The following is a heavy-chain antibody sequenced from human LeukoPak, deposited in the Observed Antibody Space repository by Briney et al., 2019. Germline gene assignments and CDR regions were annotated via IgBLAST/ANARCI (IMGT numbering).Heavy chain of an antibody. CDR3: ARVGGSGNYDY. CDR2: IGTAGDT. Sequence: PGGSLRLSCAASGFTFSSYAMHWVRQATGKGLEWVSAIGTAGDTYYPGSVKGRFTISRENAKNSLYLQMNSLRAGDTAVYYCARVGGSGNYDYWGQGTLVTVSS. CDR1: GFTFSSYA. D-gene: IGHD3-10*01. V-gene: IGHV3-13*01. J-gene: IGHJ4*02.